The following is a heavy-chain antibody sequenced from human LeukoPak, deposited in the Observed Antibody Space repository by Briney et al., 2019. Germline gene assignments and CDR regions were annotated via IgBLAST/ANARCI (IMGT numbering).Heavy chain of an antibody. CDR2: ISSGGSPI. Sequence: GGSLRLSCAASGFTFNDYYMSWIRQAPGKGLEWVSYISSGGSPIYYADSVKGRFTISRDNAKNSLSLQMDRLRDEDTAVYYCARGITLIIGDIFYFDYWGQGTLVTVST. CDR3: ARGITLIIGDIFYFDY. CDR1: GFTFNDYY. J-gene: IGHJ4*02. D-gene: IGHD3-22*01. V-gene: IGHV3-11*01.